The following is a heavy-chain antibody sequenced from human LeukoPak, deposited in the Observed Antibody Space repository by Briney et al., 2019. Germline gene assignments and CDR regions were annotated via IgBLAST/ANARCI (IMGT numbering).Heavy chain of an antibody. D-gene: IGHD6-19*01. CDR1: GFTFITYT. Sequence: GGSLRLSCAASGFTFITYTMNWVRQAPGKGLEWVSSISSSSSYIYYADSVEGRFTVSRDNAKNSVYLQMDGLRAEDTGVYYCAREPSGSSGQFDYWGQGTLVTVFS. CDR3: AREPSGSSGQFDY. V-gene: IGHV3-21*03. CDR2: ISSSSSYI. J-gene: IGHJ4*02.